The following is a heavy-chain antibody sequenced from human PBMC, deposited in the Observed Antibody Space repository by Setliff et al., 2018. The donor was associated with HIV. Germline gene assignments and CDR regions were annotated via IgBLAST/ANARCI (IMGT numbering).Heavy chain of an antibody. V-gene: IGHV3-74*01. J-gene: IGHJ4*02. CDR3: ASIELAAMVPVDY. D-gene: IGHD5-18*01. CDR2: INTDGSST. CDR1: GFTFSSYW. Sequence: PGGSLRLSCAASGFTFSSYWMHWVRQAPGKGLVWVSRINTDGSSTSYADSVKGRFTISRDNAKNSLFLQMNSLRAEDTAVYYCASIELAAMVPVDYWGQGTLVTVS.